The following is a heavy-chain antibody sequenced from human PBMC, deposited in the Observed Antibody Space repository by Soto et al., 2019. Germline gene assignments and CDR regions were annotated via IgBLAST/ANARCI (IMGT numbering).Heavy chain of an antibody. CDR2: INHSGST. J-gene: IGHJ4*02. CDR1: GGSFSGYD. D-gene: IGHD3-3*01. CDR3: ARRSDYDFWSGYSLGPFDY. Sequence: SETLSLTCAVYGGSFSGYDWSWIRQPPGKGLEWIGEINHSGSTNYNPSLKSRVTISVDTSKNQFSLKLSSVTAADTAVYYCARRSDYDFWSGYSLGPFDYWGQGTLVTVSS. V-gene: IGHV4-34*01.